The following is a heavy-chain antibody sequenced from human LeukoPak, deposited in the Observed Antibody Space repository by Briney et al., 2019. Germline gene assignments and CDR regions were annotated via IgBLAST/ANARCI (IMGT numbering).Heavy chain of an antibody. V-gene: IGHV4-39*01. CDR1: GGSISSSSYY. J-gene: IGHJ4*02. CDR2: IYYNGST. D-gene: IGHD3-10*01. CDR3: ARPYYGSGGYYTYFDY. Sequence: SETLSLTCTVSGGSISSSSYYWGWIRQPPGKGLEWIGSIYYNGSTYYNPSLKSRVTISVDTSKNQFSLKLSSVTAADTAVYYCARPYYGSGGYYTYFDYWGQGTLVTVSS.